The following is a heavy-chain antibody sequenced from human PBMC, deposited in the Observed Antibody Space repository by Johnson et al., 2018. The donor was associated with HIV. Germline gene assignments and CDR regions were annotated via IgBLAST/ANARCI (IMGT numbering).Heavy chain of an antibody. D-gene: IGHD6-6*01. CDR3: AKEDGAARAFDI. CDR2: ISWNSGSI. J-gene: IGHJ3*02. Sequence: VQLVESGGGLIQPGGSLRLSCAASGFTVRSNYMSWVRQAPGKGLEWVSGISWNSGSIGYADSVKGRFTISRDNTNNSLYLQMNSLRAEDTALYYCAKEDGAARAFDIWGQGTMVTVSS. V-gene: IGHV3-53*03. CDR1: GFTVRSNY.